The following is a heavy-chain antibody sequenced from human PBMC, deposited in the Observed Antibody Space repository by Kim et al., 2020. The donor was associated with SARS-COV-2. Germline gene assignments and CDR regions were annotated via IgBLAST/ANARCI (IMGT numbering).Heavy chain of an antibody. J-gene: IGHJ6*02. CDR2: IYYSGST. CDR3: ARQEAWDIVVVPAALGPTIAYGMDV. Sequence: SETLSLTCTVSGGSISSSSYYWGWIRQPPGKGLEWIGSIYYSGSTYYNPSLKSRVTISVDTSKNQFSLKLSSVTAADTAVYYCARQEAWDIVVVPAALGPTIAYGMDVWGQGTTVTVSS. V-gene: IGHV4-39*01. CDR1: GGSISSSSYY. D-gene: IGHD2-2*01.